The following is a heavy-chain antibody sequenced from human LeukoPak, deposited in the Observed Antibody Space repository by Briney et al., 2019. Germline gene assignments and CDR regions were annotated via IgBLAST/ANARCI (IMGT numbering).Heavy chain of an antibody. CDR2: IYYSGST. D-gene: IGHD1-26*01. V-gene: IGHV4-39*01. J-gene: IGHJ1*01. CDR3: ASPPKKGGAEYFQH. CDR1: GGSISSSSYS. Sequence: TPSETLSLTCTVSGGSISSSSYSWGWIRQPPGKGLGWIGSIYYSGSTYYNPSLKSRVTISVDTSKNQFSLKLSSVTAADTAVYYCASPPKKGGAEYFQHWGQGTLVTVSS.